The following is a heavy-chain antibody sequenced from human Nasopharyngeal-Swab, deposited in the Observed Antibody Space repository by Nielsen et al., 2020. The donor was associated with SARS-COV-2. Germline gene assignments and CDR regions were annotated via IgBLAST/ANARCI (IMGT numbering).Heavy chain of an antibody. CDR1: GFTFSSYS. CDR3: ARDRITIFGVEKPFDY. CDR2: ISSSSSYI. V-gene: IGHV3-21*01. J-gene: IGHJ4*02. Sequence: GESLKISCAASGFTFSSYSMNWVRQAPGKGLEWVSSISSSSSYIYYADSVKGRFTISGDNAKNSLYLQMNSLRAEDTAVYYCARDRITIFGVEKPFDYWGQGTLVTVSS. D-gene: IGHD3-3*01.